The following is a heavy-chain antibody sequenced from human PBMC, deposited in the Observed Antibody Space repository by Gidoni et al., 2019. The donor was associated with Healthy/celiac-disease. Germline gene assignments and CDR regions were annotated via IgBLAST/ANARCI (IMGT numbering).Heavy chain of an antibody. CDR3: NTAENYGSGSYWDSQPSFYGMDV. Sequence: EVQLVESGGGLVKPGGSLRLFCAASGFPFSTAWMSWVPPAPGKGLEWVGRIKSKTEVGTTDYAAPVKGRFTISRDDSKNTLDLQMNSLKTEDTAVYYCNTAENYGSGSYWDSQPSFYGMDVWGQGTTVTVSS. V-gene: IGHV3-15*01. CDR2: IKSKTEVGTT. D-gene: IGHD3-10*01. J-gene: IGHJ6*02. CDR1: GFPFSTAW.